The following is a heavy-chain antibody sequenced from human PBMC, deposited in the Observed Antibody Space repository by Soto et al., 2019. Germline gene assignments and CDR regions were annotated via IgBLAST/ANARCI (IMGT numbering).Heavy chain of an antibody. CDR3: ARGWYYFDF. CDR2: IYYGGTA. D-gene: IGHD2-15*01. Sequence: PSETLSLTCDVSVEPMTGGYYWGCIRQSPGKGLEWIGSIYYGGTASYNQSLRSRLAISIDTSKNQCSLRLTAVTAADTALYFCARGWYYFDFWGRGTLVTVSS. J-gene: IGHJ4*02. CDR1: VEPMTGGYY. V-gene: IGHV4-38-2*01.